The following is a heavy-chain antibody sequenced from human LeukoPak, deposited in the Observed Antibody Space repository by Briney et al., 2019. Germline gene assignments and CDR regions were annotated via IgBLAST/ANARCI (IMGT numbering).Heavy chain of an antibody. D-gene: IGHD3-10*01. CDR3: ARDPSSRVTGDF. J-gene: IGHJ4*02. CDR1: GFIFSNYV. CDR2: ISFDGNNK. V-gene: IGHV3-30-3*01. Sequence: GGSLRLSCAASGFIFSNYVMHWVRQAPGKGLEWAALISFDGNNKFYAHSVKGRFTISRDYSKNTLYLQMSSLRAEDTAVYYCARDPSSRVTGDFWGQGTLVTVSS.